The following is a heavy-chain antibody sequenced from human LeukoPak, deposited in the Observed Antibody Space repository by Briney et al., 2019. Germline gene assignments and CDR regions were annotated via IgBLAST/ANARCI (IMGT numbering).Heavy chain of an antibody. CDR3: ARDLYYYDSSGYYEDDY. Sequence: SETLSLTCAVYGGSFSGYYWSWIHQPPGKGLEWIGEINHSGSTNYNPSLKSRVTISVDTSKNQFSLKLSSVTAADTAVYYCARDLYYYDSSGYYEDDYWGQGTLVTVSS. CDR1: GGSFSGYY. D-gene: IGHD3-22*01. CDR2: INHSGST. J-gene: IGHJ4*02. V-gene: IGHV4-34*01.